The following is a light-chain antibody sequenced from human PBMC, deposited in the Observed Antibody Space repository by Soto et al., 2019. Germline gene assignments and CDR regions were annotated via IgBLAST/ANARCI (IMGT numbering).Light chain of an antibody. V-gene: IGLV2-23*02. CDR2: GVS. J-gene: IGLJ1*01. CDR1: SSDVGSYNL. CDR3: CAYAGSSTFPYV. Sequence: QSALTQPASVSGSPGQSITISCTGTSSDVGSYNLVSWYQQHPGKAPKLMIYGVSKRPSGFSNRFSGSKSGNTASLTISGLQAEDEADYYCCAYAGSSTFPYVCGTGTKLTVL.